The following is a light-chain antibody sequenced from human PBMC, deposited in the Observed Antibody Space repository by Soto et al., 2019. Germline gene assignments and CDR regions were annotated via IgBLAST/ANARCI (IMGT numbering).Light chain of an antibody. V-gene: IGLV2-14*01. Sequence: QSVLTQPASVSGSPGQSITISCTGTSSDVGGYHYVSWYQQHPGKAPKLMIYEVSNRPSGVSNRFSGSKSDNTASLTISGLQAEDEADYYCSSYTSSNTLPRVFGNGTKVTVL. CDR3: SSYTSSNTLPRV. J-gene: IGLJ1*01. CDR2: EVS. CDR1: SSDVGGYHY.